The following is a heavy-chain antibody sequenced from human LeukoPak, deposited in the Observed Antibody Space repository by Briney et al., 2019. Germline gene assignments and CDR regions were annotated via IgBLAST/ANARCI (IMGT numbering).Heavy chain of an antibody. V-gene: IGHV3-7*01. Sequence: GGSLRLSCAASGFIFRSYWMGWVRRVPGKGLEWVASIQPDGSEKYYVDSMKGRFTISRDNADNSLFLQVNSLRAEDTAVYYCARDAVAGTLIDYWGQGTLVTVSS. J-gene: IGHJ4*02. CDR2: IQPDGSEK. CDR1: GFIFRSYW. D-gene: IGHD6-19*01. CDR3: ARDAVAGTLIDY.